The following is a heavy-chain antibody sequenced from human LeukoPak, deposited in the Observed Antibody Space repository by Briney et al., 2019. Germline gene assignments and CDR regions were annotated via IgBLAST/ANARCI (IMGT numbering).Heavy chain of an antibody. CDR2: IYYSGTT. J-gene: IGHJ6*02. CDR1: GGSISYYY. Sequence: PSETLSLTCTVSGGSISYYYWSWIRQSPGKGLEWIGYIYYSGTTNYNPSLKSRVTISVDTSKNQFSLQLRSVTAADTAVYYCAREDPQTTVPEGMDVWGQGTSVTVSS. D-gene: IGHD4-17*01. V-gene: IGHV4-59*01. CDR3: AREDPQTTVPEGMDV.